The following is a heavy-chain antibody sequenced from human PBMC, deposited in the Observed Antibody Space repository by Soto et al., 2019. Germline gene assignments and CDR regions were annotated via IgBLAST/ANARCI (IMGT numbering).Heavy chain of an antibody. CDR2: IIPIFGTA. Sequence: ASVKVSCKASGGTFSSYAISWVRQAPGQGLEWMGGIIPIFGTANYAQKFQGRVTITADESTSTAYMELSSLRSEDTAVYYCARDRGDVAGKYAFDIWGQGTMVTVSS. V-gene: IGHV1-69*13. J-gene: IGHJ3*02. CDR3: ARDRGDVAGKYAFDI. CDR1: GGTFSSYA. D-gene: IGHD3-10*01.